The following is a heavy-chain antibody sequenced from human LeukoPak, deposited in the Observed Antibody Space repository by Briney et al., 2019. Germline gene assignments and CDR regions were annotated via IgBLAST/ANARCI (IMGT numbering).Heavy chain of an antibody. D-gene: IGHD3-22*01. V-gene: IGHV3-33*01. CDR1: GFTLSSYG. Sequence: GGSLRLSCAASGFTLSSYGMHWVRQAPGKGLEWVAVIWYDGSNKYYADSVKGRFTISRDNSKNTLYLQMNSLRAEDTAVYYCASQYYYDSSGYDSYFQHWGQGTLVTVSS. J-gene: IGHJ1*01. CDR2: IWYDGSNK. CDR3: ASQYYYDSSGYDSYFQH.